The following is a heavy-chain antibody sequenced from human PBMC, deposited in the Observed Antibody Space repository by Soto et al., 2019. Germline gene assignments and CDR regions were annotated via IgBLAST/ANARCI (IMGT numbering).Heavy chain of an antibody. CDR1: GYSISSGYY. CDR3: ARNSGSRTPNWFDP. D-gene: IGHD1-26*01. Sequence: SETLSLTCAVSGYSISSGYYWGWFRQPPGKGLEWIGSIYHSGSTYYNPSLKSRVTISVDTSKNQFSLKLSSVTVADTAVYYCARNSGSRTPNWFDPWGQGTLVT. CDR2: IYHSGST. J-gene: IGHJ5*02. V-gene: IGHV4-38-2*01.